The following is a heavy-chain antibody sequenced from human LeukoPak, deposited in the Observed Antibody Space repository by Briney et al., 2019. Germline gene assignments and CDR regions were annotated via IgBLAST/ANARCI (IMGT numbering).Heavy chain of an antibody. V-gene: IGHV4-4*02. J-gene: IGHJ4*02. CDR3: ARLTVVTLYYFDY. Sequence: PSGTLSLTCAVSGGSISNNNWWSWVRQPPGKGLEWIGEIYHSGSTYYNPSLKSRVTISVDTSKNQFSLKLSSVTAADTAVYYCARLTVVTLYYFDYWGQGTLVTVSS. D-gene: IGHD4-23*01. CDR2: IYHSGST. CDR1: GGSISNNNW.